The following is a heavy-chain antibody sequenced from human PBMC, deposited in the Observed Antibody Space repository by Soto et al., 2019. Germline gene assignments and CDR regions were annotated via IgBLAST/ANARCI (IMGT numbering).Heavy chain of an antibody. CDR3: AGKKGYCSRSVCFPPNRLDL. D-gene: IGHD2-2*01. J-gene: IGHJ4*02. CDR2: IYYSENS. V-gene: IGHV4-30-4*01. Sequence: QVQLQESGPGLVKPSQTLSLTCSVSGGSVTSSDFYWSWLRQPPGKGLEWIGYIYYSENSYYGTSLGSRVSISLDTSKNLFSLSLTSVTAADTAVYYCAGKKGYCSRSVCFPPNRLDLWGPGILVTVSS. CDR1: GGSVTSSDFY.